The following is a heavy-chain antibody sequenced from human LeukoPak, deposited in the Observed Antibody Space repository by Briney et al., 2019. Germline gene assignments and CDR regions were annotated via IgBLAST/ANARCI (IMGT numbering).Heavy chain of an antibody. Sequence: GGSLRLSCAASGFTFSSYAMTWVRQAPGKGLEWVSSISGSGSSTYYADSVKGRFTISRDNSKNTLYVQMNSLRAEDTAIYYCAKALVGASYTRGTFDVWGQGTMVTVSS. CDR3: AKALVGASYTRGTFDV. D-gene: IGHD1-26*01. J-gene: IGHJ3*01. CDR2: ISGSGSST. V-gene: IGHV3-23*01. CDR1: GFTFSSYA.